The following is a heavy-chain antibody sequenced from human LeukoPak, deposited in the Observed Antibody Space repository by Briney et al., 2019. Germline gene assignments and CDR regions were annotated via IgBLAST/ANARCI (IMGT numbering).Heavy chain of an antibody. CDR3: ARDRKSRAVTTVTPFDY. J-gene: IGHJ4*02. CDR2: ISAYNGNT. CDR1: GYTFTSYG. V-gene: IGHV1-18*01. D-gene: IGHD4-17*01. Sequence: ASVKVSCKASGYTFTSYGISWVRQAPGQGLEWMGWISAYNGNTNYAQKLQGRVTMTTDTSTSTAYMEMRSLRSEDTAVYYCARDRKSRAVTTVTPFDYWGQGTLVTVSS.